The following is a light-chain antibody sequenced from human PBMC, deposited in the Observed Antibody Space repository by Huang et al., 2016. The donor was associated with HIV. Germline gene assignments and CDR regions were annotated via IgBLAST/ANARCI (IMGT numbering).Light chain of an antibody. CDR3: QQANSFPLT. CDR1: QAFSSW. J-gene: IGKJ4*01. CDR2: AVS. V-gene: IGKV1-12*01. Sequence: DIQMTQSPSSVSASVGDRVTITCRASQAFSSWLAWYQQKPGKAPKVLIYAVSTLQSGVPSRFSGSASGTDFTLTISSLQPEDFATYYCQQANSFPLTFGAGTKVEMK.